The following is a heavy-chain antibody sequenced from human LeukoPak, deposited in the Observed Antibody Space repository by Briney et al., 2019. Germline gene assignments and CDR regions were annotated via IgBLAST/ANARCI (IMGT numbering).Heavy chain of an antibody. V-gene: IGHV1-18*01. CDR1: GYTFISYS. CDR3: ARGPRDGLNY. Sequence: ASVKVSCKASGYTFISYSISWVRQAPGQGLEWMGWISAYNGNTNYAQNLQGRVTMTADTSMSTAYMELSSLRSDDTAVYYCARGPRDGLNYWGQGTLVTVSS. D-gene: IGHD5-24*01. CDR2: ISAYNGNT. J-gene: IGHJ4*02.